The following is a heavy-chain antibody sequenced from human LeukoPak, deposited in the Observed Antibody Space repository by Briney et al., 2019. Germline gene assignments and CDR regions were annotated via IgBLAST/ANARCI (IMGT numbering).Heavy chain of an antibody. J-gene: IGHJ4*02. V-gene: IGHV4-59*01. CDR2: IYYSGST. Sequence: PSETLSLTCTVSGGSISSYYWSWIRQPPGKGLEWIGYIYYSGSTNYNPSLKSRVTISVDTSKNQFSLKLSSVTAADTAVYYCARHSSSWYKDFDYWGQGTLVTVSS. D-gene: IGHD6-13*01. CDR3: ARHSSSWYKDFDY. CDR1: GGSISSYY.